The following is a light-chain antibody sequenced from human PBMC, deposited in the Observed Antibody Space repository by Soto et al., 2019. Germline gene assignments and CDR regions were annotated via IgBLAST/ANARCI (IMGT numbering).Light chain of an antibody. CDR1: ESSSSW. Sequence: DIQMTQSPSTRSASGGDTVTITCRASESSSSWLAWYQEKPGKVPKRLICDASSSERWIPSMFSGSASGTDFTLAIRGVQPDDFKPYYCQQYGSYCRAFGQGNKVDIK. V-gene: IGKV1-5*01. CDR2: DAS. CDR3: QQYGSYCRA. J-gene: IGKJ1*01.